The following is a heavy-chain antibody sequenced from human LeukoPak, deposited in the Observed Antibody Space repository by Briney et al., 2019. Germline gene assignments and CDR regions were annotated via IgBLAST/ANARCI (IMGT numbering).Heavy chain of an antibody. Sequence: GASVKVSCKASGYTFTGYYMHWVRQAPGQGLEWMGWINPNSGGTNYAQKFQGWVTMTRDTSISTAYMELSGLRSDDTAVYYCARDGLVVPAAMTSSHGMDVWGQGTTVTVSS. J-gene: IGHJ6*02. CDR3: ARDGLVVPAAMTSSHGMDV. D-gene: IGHD2-2*01. V-gene: IGHV1-2*04. CDR2: INPNSGGT. CDR1: GYTFTGYY.